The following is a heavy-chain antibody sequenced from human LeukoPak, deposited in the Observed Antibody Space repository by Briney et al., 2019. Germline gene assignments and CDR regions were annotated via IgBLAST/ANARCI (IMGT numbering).Heavy chain of an antibody. Sequence: GGSLRLSCVASVFTFGESAMSWVRQTPRKGLEWVSLISFNGRNTYYGDPVKGRFTISRDNSKDTVYLQMNSLRAEDTTIFYCVRDIELSTWGPGTMVTVSS. CDR2: ISFNGRNT. J-gene: IGHJ3*01. CDR3: VRDIELST. CDR1: VFTFGESA. D-gene: IGHD3-16*02. V-gene: IGHV3-23*01.